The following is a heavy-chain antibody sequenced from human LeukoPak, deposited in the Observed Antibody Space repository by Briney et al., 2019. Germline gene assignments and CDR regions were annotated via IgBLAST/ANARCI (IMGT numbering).Heavy chain of an antibody. V-gene: IGHV5-51*01. CDR3: ARSTSTGWVLSTSGAFDI. J-gene: IGHJ3*02. Sequence: GESLKISCKGSGYSFSTYWIGWVRQMPGKGLEWMGIIYPGDSDTRYSPSFQGQVTISAAKSISTAYLQWSSLKASDTAMYFCARSTSTGWVLSTSGAFDIWGQGTMVTVSS. CDR2: IYPGDSDT. D-gene: IGHD5-24*01. CDR1: GYSFSTYW.